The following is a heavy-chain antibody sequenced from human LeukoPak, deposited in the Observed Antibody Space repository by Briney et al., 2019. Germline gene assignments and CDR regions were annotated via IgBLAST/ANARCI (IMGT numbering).Heavy chain of an antibody. J-gene: IGHJ4*02. V-gene: IGHV4-30-4*01. CDR3: AREVYCGGVSCYRGDY. CDR1: GGSISSGDYY. Sequence: SQTLSLTCTVSGGSISSGDYYWSWIRQPPGKGLEWIGYIYYSGSTYYNPSLKSRVTISVDTSKNQFSLKLSSVTAADTAVYYCAREVYCGGVSCYRGDYWGQGILVTVSS. D-gene: IGHD2-15*01. CDR2: IYYSGST.